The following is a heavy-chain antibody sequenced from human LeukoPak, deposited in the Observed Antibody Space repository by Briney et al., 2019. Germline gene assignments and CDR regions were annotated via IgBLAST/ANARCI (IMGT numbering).Heavy chain of an antibody. CDR2: INHSGST. D-gene: IGHD6-13*01. CDR3: AKGAACIYYYYYGMDV. CDR1: GGSFSGYY. V-gene: IGHV4-34*01. Sequence: PSETLSLTCAVYGGSFSGYYWSWIRQPPGKGLEWIGEINHSGSTNYNPSLKSRVTISVDTSKNQFSLKLSSVTAADTAVYYCAKGAACIYYYYYGMDVWGQGTAVTVSS. J-gene: IGHJ6*02.